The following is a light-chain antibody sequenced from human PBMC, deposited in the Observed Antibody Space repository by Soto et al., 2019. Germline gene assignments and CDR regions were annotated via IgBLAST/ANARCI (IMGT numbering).Light chain of an antibody. CDR1: QSVSID. CDR2: GAS. Sequence: EIVMTQSPATLSVSPGERATLYCRASQSVSIDLAWYQQKPGQAPRLLIYGASSRATGIPDRFSGSGSGTDFTLTISRLEPEDFAVYFCQQYSNSPQTFGQGTKVDIK. J-gene: IGKJ1*01. V-gene: IGKV3-20*01. CDR3: QQYSNSPQT.